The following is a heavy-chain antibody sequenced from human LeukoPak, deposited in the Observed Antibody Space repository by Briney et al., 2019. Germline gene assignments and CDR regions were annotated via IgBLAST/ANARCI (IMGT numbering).Heavy chain of an antibody. CDR1: GGSISSGSYY. CDR2: IYYSGST. V-gene: IGHV4-39*01. Sequence: SETLSLTCTVSGGSISSGSYYWGWIRQPPGKGLEWIGSIYYSGSTYYNPSLKSRVTISVDTSKNQFSLKLSSVTAADTAVYYCARQRQAIYYYYMDVWGKGTTVTVSS. J-gene: IGHJ6*03. CDR3: ARQRQAIYYYYMDV.